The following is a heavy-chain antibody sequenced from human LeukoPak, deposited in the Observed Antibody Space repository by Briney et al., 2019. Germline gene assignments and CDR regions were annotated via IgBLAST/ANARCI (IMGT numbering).Heavy chain of an antibody. CDR3: AKHYDSSVYYFEFSGNAGY. CDR1: GFTFSDYY. Sequence: GGSLRLSCAASGFTFSDYYMSWIRQAPGKGLEWVSYISSSGSTIYYADSVKGRFTISRDNAKNSLYLQMNSLRAEDTAVYYCAKHYDSSVYYFEFSGNAGYWGQGTLVTVSS. V-gene: IGHV3-11*01. CDR2: ISSSGSTI. D-gene: IGHD3-22*01. J-gene: IGHJ4*02.